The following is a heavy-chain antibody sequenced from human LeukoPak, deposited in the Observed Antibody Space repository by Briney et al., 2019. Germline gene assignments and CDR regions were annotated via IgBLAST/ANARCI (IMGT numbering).Heavy chain of an antibody. V-gene: IGHV3-30*18. CDR1: GFTFSRYG. CDR2: ISYDGGIK. D-gene: IGHD3-22*01. CDR3: AKQSPIGVNYSDY. J-gene: IGHJ4*02. Sequence: GGSLSLSCAGCGFTFSRYGIHWARQAPGKGLEGVAVISYDGGIKYYADSVKGRFTISRANCKDTLDLEMISLGAEDVAVCYCAKQSPIGVNYSDYWGQGTPVTVSP.